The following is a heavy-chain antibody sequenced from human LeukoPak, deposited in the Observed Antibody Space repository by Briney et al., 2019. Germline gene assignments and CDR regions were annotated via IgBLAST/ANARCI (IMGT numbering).Heavy chain of an antibody. D-gene: IGHD5-18*01. CDR3: AKDISGYSYGYNY. J-gene: IGHJ4*02. CDR1: GFTFSSYS. Sequence: GGSLRLSCAASGFTFSSYSMNWVRQAPGKGLEWVSFISSSRSYIYYADSVKGRFTISRDNAKNSLYLQMNSLRAEDTALYYCAKDISGYSYGYNYWGQGTLVTVSS. V-gene: IGHV3-21*04. CDR2: ISSSRSYI.